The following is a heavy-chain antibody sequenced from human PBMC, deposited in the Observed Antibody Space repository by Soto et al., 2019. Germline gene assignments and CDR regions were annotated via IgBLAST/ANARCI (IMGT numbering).Heavy chain of an antibody. CDR2: IKQDGSEK. V-gene: IGHV3-7*01. J-gene: IGHJ3*02. CDR3: ARDPYAFDI. CDR1: GFIFKNYW. Sequence: GGSLRLSCGASGFIFKNYWMTWVREAPGKGLEWVANIKQDGSEKYYLESVKGRFSISRDNAKNSLYLQMNSLRAEDTGIYYCARDPYAFDIWGQGTMVTVSS.